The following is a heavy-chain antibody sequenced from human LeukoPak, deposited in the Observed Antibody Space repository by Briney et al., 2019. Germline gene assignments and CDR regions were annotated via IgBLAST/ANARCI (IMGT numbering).Heavy chain of an antibody. CDR1: GYALPDLS. Sequence: ASVKFSFKVSGYALPDLSIHWGGQAPGKGLGWMGGLDPEDGERVHTQKFQGRRTMTEDTSTDTAYMELSSLRFEDTAVYYCATEHVDKTLIRDPINWGQGTLVTVSS. CDR3: ATEHVDKTLIRDPIN. J-gene: IGHJ4*02. CDR2: LDPEDGER. V-gene: IGHV1-24*01. D-gene: IGHD5-12*01.